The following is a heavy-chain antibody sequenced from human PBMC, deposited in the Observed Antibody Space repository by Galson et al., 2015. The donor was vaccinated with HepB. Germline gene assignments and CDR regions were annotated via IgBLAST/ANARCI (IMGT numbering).Heavy chain of an antibody. V-gene: IGHV3-30*04. CDR3: ARDKYQGQWLVFFDY. CDR1: GFTFRTYA. D-gene: IGHD6-19*01. Sequence: SLRLSCAGSGFTFRTYAMRWVRQAPGKGLEWVAVISDDGNNENYADSVKGRFTISRDNSKNTLYLQMNSLGAEDTALYYCARDKYQGQWLVFFDYWGQGIPVTVSS. J-gene: IGHJ4*02. CDR2: ISDDGNNE.